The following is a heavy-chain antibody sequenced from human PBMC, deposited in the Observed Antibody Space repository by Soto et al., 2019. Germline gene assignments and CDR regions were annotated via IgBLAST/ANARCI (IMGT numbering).Heavy chain of an antibody. CDR2: IYYSGST. J-gene: IGHJ6*02. Sequence: SETLSLTCTVSGGSISSGDYYWSWIRQPPGKGLEWIGYIYYSGSTYYNPSLKSRVTISVDTSKNQFSLKLSSVTAADTAVYYCARVRVVVVNATAVYYGMDVWGQGTTVTVSS. V-gene: IGHV4-30-4*01. CDR3: ARVRVVVVNATAVYYGMDV. CDR1: GGSISSGDYY. D-gene: IGHD2-15*01.